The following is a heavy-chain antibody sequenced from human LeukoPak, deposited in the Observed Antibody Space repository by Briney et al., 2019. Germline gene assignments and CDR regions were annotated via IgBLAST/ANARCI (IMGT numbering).Heavy chain of an antibody. CDR1: GGTFSNYA. D-gene: IGHD3-22*01. CDR3: ARGGEANYYDTSGYYLYYY. CDR2: IIPIFGTT. Sequence: ASVKVSCKASGGTFSNYAISWVRQAPGQGLEWMGRIIPIFGTTNYAQKFQGSVTITTDESTSTAYMELSSLRSEDTAVYYCARGGEANYYDTSGYYLYYYWGQGTLVTVSS. V-gene: IGHV1-69*05. J-gene: IGHJ4*02.